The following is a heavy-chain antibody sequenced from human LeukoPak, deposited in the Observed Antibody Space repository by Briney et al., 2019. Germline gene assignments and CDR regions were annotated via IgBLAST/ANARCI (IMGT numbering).Heavy chain of an antibody. D-gene: IGHD6-19*01. CDR2: IYSGGST. CDR3: ARDLTLESGWYDESDY. J-gene: IGHJ4*02. V-gene: IGHV3-66*01. CDR1: GFTVSSNY. Sequence: GGSLRLSCTVSGFTVSSNYMSWVRQAPGKGLEWVSVIYSGGSTYYADSVKGRFTISRDNSKNTLYLQMNSLRAEDTAVYYCARDLTLESGWYDESDYWGQGTLVTVSS.